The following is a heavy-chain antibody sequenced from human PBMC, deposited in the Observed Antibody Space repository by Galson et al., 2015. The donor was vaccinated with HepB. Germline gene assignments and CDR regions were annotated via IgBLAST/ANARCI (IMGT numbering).Heavy chain of an antibody. J-gene: IGHJ4*02. V-gene: IGHV3-48*02. CDR3: ARGQETVWEASSH. CDR1: GFRFSDYS. CDR2: IRRTGSPT. Sequence: SLRLSCAASGFRFSDYSMNWVRQTPGKGLEWISYIRRTGSPTHYADSVRGRFAISRDNAKNSLYLQMDSLRDEDTAVYYCARGQETVWEASSHWGQGTLVTVSS. D-gene: IGHD1-26*01.